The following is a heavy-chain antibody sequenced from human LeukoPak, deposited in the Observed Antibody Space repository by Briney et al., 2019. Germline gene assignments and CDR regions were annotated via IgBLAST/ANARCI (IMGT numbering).Heavy chain of an antibody. D-gene: IGHD5-24*01. V-gene: IGHV3-7*03. Sequence: PGRSLGLSCAASGFTFSSYGMHWVRQAPGKGLEWVANIKEDGTETYYVDSVKGRFTISRDNAKNSLYLQMNSLRVEDTAVYYCAKEGRSLQTYWGQGTLVTVSS. J-gene: IGHJ4*02. CDR1: GFTFSSYG. CDR3: AKEGRSLQTY. CDR2: IKEDGTET.